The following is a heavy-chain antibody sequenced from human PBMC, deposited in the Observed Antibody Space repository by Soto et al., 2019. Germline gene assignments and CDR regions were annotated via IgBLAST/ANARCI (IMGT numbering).Heavy chain of an antibody. CDR3: ARGGQTASSWFS. V-gene: IGHV1-46*03. D-gene: IGHD6-13*01. Sequence: ASVKVSCKTSGYAFTSYSMHWVRQAPGQGLEWMGVINPSGGRTSYTQKFQGRVTMTRDTSTSTVYMELSSLRSEDTAVYYCARGGQTASSWFSWGQGTLVTVSS. J-gene: IGHJ4*02. CDR1: GYAFTSYS. CDR2: INPSGGRT.